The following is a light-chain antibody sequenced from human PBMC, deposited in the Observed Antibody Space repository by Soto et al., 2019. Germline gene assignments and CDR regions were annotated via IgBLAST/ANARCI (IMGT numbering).Light chain of an antibody. CDR2: AAS. V-gene: IGKV1-39*01. CDR1: QEIGGY. Sequence: DIQVTQSPSSLSATVGDRVTITCRASQEIGGYLNWYQQKPGKAPELLIYAASSLQSGVPSRFIGSGSGTEFTLTITSLQPEDFATYYCQQSYGSPELTFGGGTKVDIK. CDR3: QQSYGSPELT. J-gene: IGKJ4*01.